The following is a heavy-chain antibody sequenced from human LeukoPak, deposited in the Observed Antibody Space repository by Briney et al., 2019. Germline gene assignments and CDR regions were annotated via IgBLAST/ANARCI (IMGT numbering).Heavy chain of an antibody. CDR3: ARDLPSSSWYGGGRFYYFDY. CDR1: GFTFSSYS. V-gene: IGHV3-48*02. CDR2: ISSSSSTI. J-gene: IGHJ4*02. Sequence: GGSLRLSCAASGFTFSSYSMNWVRQAPGKGLEWVSYISSSSSTIYYADSAKGRFTISRDNAKNSLYLQMNSLRDEDMAVYYCARDLPSSSWYGGGRFYYFDYWGQGTLVTVSS. D-gene: IGHD6-13*01.